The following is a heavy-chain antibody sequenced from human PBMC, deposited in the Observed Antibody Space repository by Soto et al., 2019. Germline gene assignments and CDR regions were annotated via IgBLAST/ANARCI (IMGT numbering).Heavy chain of an antibody. V-gene: IGHV1-46*03. D-gene: IGHD4-17*01. CDR3: ASWGFVGDVTPAAHDYGDYHPGAVDY. J-gene: IGHJ4*02. CDR1: GYTFTSYY. Sequence: QVQLVQSGAEVKKPGASVKVSCKASGYTFTSYYMHWVRQAPGQGLEWMGIINPSGGSTSYAQKFQGRVPRTRDTSPTTVYMELRSLRSEDTAVYYCASWGFVGDVTPAAHDYGDYHPGAVDYWGQGTLVTVSS. CDR2: INPSGGST.